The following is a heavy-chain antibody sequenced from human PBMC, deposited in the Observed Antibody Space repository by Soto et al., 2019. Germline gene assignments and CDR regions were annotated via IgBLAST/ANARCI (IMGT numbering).Heavy chain of an antibody. CDR3: ARGRSSTSPYPIGY. V-gene: IGHV4-59*12. Sequence: PSETLSLTCTVSGGSISSYYWSWIRQPPGKGLEWIGYIYYSGSTNYNPSLKSRVTISVDTSKNQFSLKLSSVTAADTAVYYCARGRSSTSPYPIGYWGQGTLVTVSS. D-gene: IGHD2-2*01. CDR2: IYYSGST. CDR1: GGSISSYY. J-gene: IGHJ4*02.